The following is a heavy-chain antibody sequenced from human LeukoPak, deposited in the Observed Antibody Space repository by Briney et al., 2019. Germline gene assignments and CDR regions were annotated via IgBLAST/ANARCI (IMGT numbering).Heavy chain of an antibody. J-gene: IGHJ3*02. Sequence: ASVKVSCKASGYTFTSYGISWVRQAPGQGLEWMGWISAYNGNTNYAQKFQGRVTMTRDTSISTAYMELSRLRSDDTAVYYCARAGSYYDFWSGYYNDAFDIWGQGTMVTVSS. V-gene: IGHV1-18*01. CDR3: ARAGSYYDFWSGYYNDAFDI. CDR2: ISAYNGNT. D-gene: IGHD3-3*01. CDR1: GYTFTSYG.